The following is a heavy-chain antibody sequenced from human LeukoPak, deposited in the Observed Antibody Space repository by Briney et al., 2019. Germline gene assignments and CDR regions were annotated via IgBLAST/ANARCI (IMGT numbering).Heavy chain of an antibody. CDR2: IYYSGST. CDR1: GGSISSHY. D-gene: IGHD6-6*01. J-gene: IGHJ5*02. V-gene: IGHV4-59*11. CDR3: ARDGGIAARQGDNWFDP. Sequence: PSETLSLTCTVSGGSISSHYWSWIRQPPGKGLEWIGYIYYSGSTNYNPSLKSRVTISVDTSKNQFSLKLSSVTAADTAVYYCARDGGIAARQGDNWFDPWGQGTLVTVSS.